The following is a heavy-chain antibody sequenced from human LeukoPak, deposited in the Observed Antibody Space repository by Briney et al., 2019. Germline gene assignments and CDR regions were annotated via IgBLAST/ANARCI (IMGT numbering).Heavy chain of an antibody. Sequence: GASVKVSCKASGGTFSSYAISWVRQAPGQGLEWMGGIIPIFGTANYAQKFQGRVTITADESTSTAYMELSSLRSEDTAVYYCARGGGQGTFYDILTGYAFDIWGQGTMVTVSS. CDR1: GGTFSSYA. CDR2: IIPIFGTA. V-gene: IGHV1-69*13. J-gene: IGHJ3*02. CDR3: ARGGGQGTFYDILTGYAFDI. D-gene: IGHD3-9*01.